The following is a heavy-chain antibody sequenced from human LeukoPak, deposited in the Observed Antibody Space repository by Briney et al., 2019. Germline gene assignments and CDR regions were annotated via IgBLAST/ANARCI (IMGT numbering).Heavy chain of an antibody. CDR2: ISGSGSST. CDR1: GFTFSSYA. D-gene: IGHD3-22*01. Sequence: GGSLRLSCAASGFTFSSYAMSWVRQAPGKGLEWVSAISGSGSSTYYADSVKGRFTISRDNSKNTLFLQMNSLRAEDTAVYHCAKVHYDSSGYYFDYWGQGTLVTVSS. V-gene: IGHV3-23*01. J-gene: IGHJ4*02. CDR3: AKVHYDSSGYYFDY.